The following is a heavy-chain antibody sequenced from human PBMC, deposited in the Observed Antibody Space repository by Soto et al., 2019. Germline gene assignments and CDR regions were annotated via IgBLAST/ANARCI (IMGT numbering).Heavy chain of an antibody. V-gene: IGHV3-30-3*01. CDR2: ISYDGSNK. Sequence: GGSLRLSCAASGFTFSSYAMHWVRQAPGKGLEWVAVISYDGSNKYYADSVKGRFTISRDNSKNTLYLQMNSLRAEDTAVYYCARDRNDYGDYLYYGMDVWGQGTTVTVSS. CDR3: ARDRNDYGDYLYYGMDV. J-gene: IGHJ6*02. D-gene: IGHD4-17*01. CDR1: GFTFSSYA.